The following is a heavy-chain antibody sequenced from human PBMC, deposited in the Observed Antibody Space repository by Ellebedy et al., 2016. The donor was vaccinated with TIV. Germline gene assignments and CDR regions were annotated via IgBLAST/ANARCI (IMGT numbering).Heavy chain of an antibody. Sequence: ASVKVSCKASGYTFTGHYIHWVRQAPGQGLEWMGWINPNRGATNYALKFQGRVTMTRDTSITTAYMELSGLRSDDTAVYYCARERPIHSVGFDYWGQGTLVTVSS. CDR3: ARERPIHSVGFDY. D-gene: IGHD2-15*01. CDR1: GYTFTGHY. V-gene: IGHV1-2*02. J-gene: IGHJ4*02. CDR2: INPNRGAT.